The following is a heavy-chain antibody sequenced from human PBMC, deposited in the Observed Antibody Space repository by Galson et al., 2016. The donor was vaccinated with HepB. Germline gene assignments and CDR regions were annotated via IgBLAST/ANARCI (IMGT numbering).Heavy chain of an antibody. V-gene: IGHV4-39*01. J-gene: IGHJ2*01. CDR3: ARHVGYYYSYWYFDL. Sequence: YSGSTYYNPSLKSRVTISVDTSKNQFSLKLSSVTAADTAVYYCARHVGYYYSYWYFDLWGRGTLVTVSS. CDR2: YSGST. D-gene: IGHD3-22*01.